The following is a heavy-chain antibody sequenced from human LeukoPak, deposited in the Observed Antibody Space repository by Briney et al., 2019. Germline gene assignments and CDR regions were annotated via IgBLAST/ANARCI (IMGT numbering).Heavy chain of an antibody. CDR3: ARDRYYDSSGYYYPRGDNWFDP. V-gene: IGHV4-30-4*01. J-gene: IGHJ5*02. CDR1: GGSISSGDYY. D-gene: IGHD3-22*01. Sequence: SQTLSLTCTVSGGSISSGDYYWSWIRQPPGKGLEWIGYIYYSGSTYYNPSLKSRVTISVDTSKNQFSLKPSSVTAADTAVYYCARDRYYDSSGYYYPRGDNWFDPWGQGTLVTVSS. CDR2: IYYSGST.